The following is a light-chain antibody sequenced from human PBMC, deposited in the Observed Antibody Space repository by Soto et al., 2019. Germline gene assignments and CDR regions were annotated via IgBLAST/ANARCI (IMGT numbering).Light chain of an antibody. J-gene: IGLJ2*01. CDR2: DVS. CDR3: GSYTSSSTYVV. V-gene: IGLV2-14*01. CDR1: SSDVGGYDY. Sequence: QSALTQPAAVSGSPGQSITISCTGTSSDVGGYDYVSWYQQHPGKAPKLMIYDVSNRPSGVSNRFSGSKSGNTASLTSSGLQSEDEADYYCGSYTSSSTYVVFGGGTKLTVL.